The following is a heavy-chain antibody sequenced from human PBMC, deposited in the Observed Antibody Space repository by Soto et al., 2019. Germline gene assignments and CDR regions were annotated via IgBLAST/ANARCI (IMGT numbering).Heavy chain of an antibody. CDR1: GFTFSDYF. J-gene: IGHJ4*02. CDR2: ISSSDSTI. Sequence: QVQLVESGGGLVKPGGSLRLSCAASGFTFSDYFMSWIRQAPGKGLEWVSSISSSDSTIYYADSVKGRFTISRDNAKNSLYLQMNSLGAEDTAVYYCARWGVDDFWSGYYSDYWGQGTLVTVSS. D-gene: IGHD3-3*01. V-gene: IGHV3-11*01. CDR3: ARWGVDDFWSGYYSDY.